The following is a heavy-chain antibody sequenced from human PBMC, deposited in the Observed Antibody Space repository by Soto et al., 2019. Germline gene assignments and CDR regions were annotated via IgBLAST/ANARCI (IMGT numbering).Heavy chain of an antibody. Sequence: VASVKVSCKASGYTFTSYYMHWVRQAPGQGLEWMGIINPSGGSTSYAQKFQGRVTMTRDTSTSTVYMEMSSLRSEDTAVYYCDTQPSTDNSNYVVGCAYWGQGTLVTVS. CDR3: DTQPSTDNSNYVVGCAY. D-gene: IGHD4-4*01. CDR2: INPSGGST. CDR1: GYTFTSYY. J-gene: IGHJ4*02. V-gene: IGHV1-46*03.